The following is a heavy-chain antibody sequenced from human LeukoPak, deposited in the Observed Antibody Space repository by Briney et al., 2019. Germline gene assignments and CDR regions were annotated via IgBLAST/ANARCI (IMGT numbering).Heavy chain of an antibody. CDR1: GFTFSSYS. CDR2: ISSGRNTI. Sequence: QTGGSLRLSCAASGFTFSSYSMNWVRQAPGKGLEWVSYISSGRNTIYYADSVKGRFTISRDNAKNSLYLQMNSLRYEDTAVYYCARGKIYIDYWGQGTLVTVSS. J-gene: IGHJ4*02. V-gene: IGHV3-48*02. CDR3: ARGKIYIDY.